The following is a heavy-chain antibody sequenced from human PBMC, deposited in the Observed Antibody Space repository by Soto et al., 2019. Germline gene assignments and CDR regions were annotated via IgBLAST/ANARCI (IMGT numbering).Heavy chain of an antibody. V-gene: IGHV3-23*01. CDR3: ANLLAVAGLSAY. Sequence: GGSLKLSCVASGFPFSSYAMSWFRQAPGKGLEWVSAISGSGGSTYYADSVKGRFTISRDNSKNTLYLQMNSLRAEDTAVYYCANLLAVAGLSAYWGQGTLVTVPS. CDR1: GFPFSSYA. J-gene: IGHJ4*02. CDR2: ISGSGGST. D-gene: IGHD6-19*01.